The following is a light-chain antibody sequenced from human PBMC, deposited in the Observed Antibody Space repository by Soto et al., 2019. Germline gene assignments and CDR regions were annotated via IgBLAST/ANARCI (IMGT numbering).Light chain of an antibody. J-gene: IGKJ1*01. CDR2: GVS. CDR1: QTVSGSH. Sequence: EIVLTQSPGTLSLSPGERATLSCRASQTVSGSHLAWYQQKRGQAPRLLIYGVSSRATGIPDMFSGSGSGTDFPLTISRLEPEDFAVYYCQQYGSSRWTFGQGGKVEI. V-gene: IGKV3-20*01. CDR3: QQYGSSRWT.